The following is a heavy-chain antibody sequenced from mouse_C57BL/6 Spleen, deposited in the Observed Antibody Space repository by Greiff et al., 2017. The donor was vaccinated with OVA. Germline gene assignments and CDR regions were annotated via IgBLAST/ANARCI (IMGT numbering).Heavy chain of an antibody. CDR3: ARGGEGWFAY. CDR2: ISYDGSN. V-gene: IGHV3-6*01. Sequence: EVKLMESGPGLVKPSQSLSLTCSVTGYSITSGYYWNWIRQFPGNKLEWMGYISYDGSNNYNPSLKNRISITRDTSKNQFFLKLDSVTTEDTATYYCARGGEGWFAYWGQGTLVTVSA. J-gene: IGHJ3*01. CDR1: GYSITSGYY.